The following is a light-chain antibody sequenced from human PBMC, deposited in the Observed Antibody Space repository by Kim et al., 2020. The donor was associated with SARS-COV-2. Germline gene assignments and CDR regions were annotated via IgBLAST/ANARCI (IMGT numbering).Light chain of an antibody. Sequence: SPGERATLSCRASQSVSTNLAWYQQKPGQAPRLLIYGASTRATGIPARFSGSGSGTEFTLTISSLQSEDFAFYYCQQYNNWPPLTFGPGTKVDIK. CDR1: QSVSTN. V-gene: IGKV3-15*01. J-gene: IGKJ3*01. CDR2: GAS. CDR3: QQYNNWPPLT.